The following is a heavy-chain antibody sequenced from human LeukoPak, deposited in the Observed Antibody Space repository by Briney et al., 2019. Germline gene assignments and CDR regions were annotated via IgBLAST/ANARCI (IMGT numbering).Heavy chain of an antibody. Sequence: GGSLRLSCAASGITLSNAWMRWVRQARGKGAEWVGRIRSKTEGGTTEYAAAGKGRFTSSRDEKTNTLYLQMYSLKTDDTAVYYCTKYYYYSSGFYYHYDYWGQGTLVTVSS. CDR3: TKYYYYSSGFYYHYDY. D-gene: IGHD3-22*01. CDR2: IRSKTEGGTT. CDR1: GITLSNAW. V-gene: IGHV3-15*01. J-gene: IGHJ4*02.